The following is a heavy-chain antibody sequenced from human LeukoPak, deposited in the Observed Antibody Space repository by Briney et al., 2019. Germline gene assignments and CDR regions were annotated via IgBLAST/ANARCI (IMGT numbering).Heavy chain of an antibody. V-gene: IGHV4-30-4*01. D-gene: IGHD4-11*01. CDR3: ARLYSSSLGRVFDY. Sequence: SQTLSLTCTVSSGSISSGDSYWGWIRQPPGKGLEWIGYIYYSGSTYYNPSLKSRVTISVDTSKNQFSLKLNSVTAADAAVYYCARLYSSSLGRVFDYWGQGTLVTVSS. CDR1: SGSISSGDSY. CDR2: IYYSGST. J-gene: IGHJ4*02.